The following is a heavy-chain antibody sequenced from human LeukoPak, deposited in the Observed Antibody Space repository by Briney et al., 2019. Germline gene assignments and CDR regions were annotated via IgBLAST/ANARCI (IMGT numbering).Heavy chain of an antibody. V-gene: IGHV3-11*06. CDR2: ISSSSSYI. Sequence: PGGSLRLSCAASGFTFSDYYMSWIRQAPGKGLEWVSSISSSSSYIYYADSVKGRFTISRDNAKNSLYLQMNSLRAEDTAVYYCARAGVEGALKYWGQGTLVTVSS. CDR1: GFTFSDYY. CDR3: ARAGVEGALKY. J-gene: IGHJ4*02. D-gene: IGHD1-26*01.